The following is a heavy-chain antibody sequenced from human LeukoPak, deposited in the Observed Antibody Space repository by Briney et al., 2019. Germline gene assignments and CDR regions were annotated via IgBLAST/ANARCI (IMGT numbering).Heavy chain of an antibody. J-gene: IGHJ4*02. CDR2: FYYSGSN. CDR3: ARGGAKRIDY. D-gene: IGHD3-16*01. CDR1: GGSISSYY. Sequence: SETLSLTCTVPGGSISSYYWSWIRKPPGKGLEWIGSFYYSGSNNYNPLLKSRVTISVDTSKNQFSLKLSSVTAADTAVYYCARGGAKRIDYWGQGTLVTVSS. V-gene: IGHV4-59*01.